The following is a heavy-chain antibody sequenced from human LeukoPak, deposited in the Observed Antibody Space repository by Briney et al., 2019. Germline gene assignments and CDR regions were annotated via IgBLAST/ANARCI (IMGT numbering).Heavy chain of an antibody. CDR2: IWYDGSNK. D-gene: IGHD2-2*01. J-gene: IGHJ4*02. Sequence: GRSLRLSCAASGFTFSSYGMHWVRQAPGKGLEWVAVIWYDGSNKYYADSVKGRFTISRDNSKNTLYLQMNSLRAEDTGVFYCARGRYCTSPSCYLEYWAQGTLATVPS. V-gene: IGHV3-33*01. CDR1: GFTFSSYG. CDR3: ARGRYCTSPSCYLEY.